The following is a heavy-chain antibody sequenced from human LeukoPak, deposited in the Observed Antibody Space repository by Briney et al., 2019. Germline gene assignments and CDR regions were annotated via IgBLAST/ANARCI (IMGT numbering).Heavy chain of an antibody. CDR1: GYTFTSYY. V-gene: IGHV1-46*01. J-gene: IGHJ6*02. CDR2: INPSGGST. Sequence: ASVKVSCEASGYTFTSYYMHWVRQAPGQGLEWMGIINPSGGSTSYAQKFQGRVTMTRDTSTSTVYMELSSLRSEDTAVYYCARDRAPPSEYYYYYGMDVWGQGTTVTVSS. CDR3: ARDRAPPSEYYYYYGMDV.